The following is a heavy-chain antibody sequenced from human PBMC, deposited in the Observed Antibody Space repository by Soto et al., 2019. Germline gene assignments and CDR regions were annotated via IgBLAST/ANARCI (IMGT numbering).Heavy chain of an antibody. CDR1: GFIFSNYA. V-gene: IGHV3-23*01. D-gene: IGHD4-17*01. CDR3: AKDLRSSTVTSDYFDQ. CDR2: FSSNGGFT. Sequence: EVQLLESGGGLVQPGGSLRLSCEASGFIFSNYAMSWVRQTPEKGLEWVSSFSSNGGFTYYADSVKGRFTISRDNAKNTLYLQMHSLIAEDTAIYYCAKDLRSSTVTSDYFDQWGQGTRVTVSS. J-gene: IGHJ4*02.